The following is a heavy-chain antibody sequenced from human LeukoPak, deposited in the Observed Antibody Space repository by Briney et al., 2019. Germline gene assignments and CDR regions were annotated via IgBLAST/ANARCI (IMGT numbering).Heavy chain of an antibody. V-gene: IGHV3-21*01. CDR3: ARGASRADN. Sequence: GSLRLSCAASGFTFRSYNMNWVRQAPGKRPEWVSSISSSSYIYYADSVKGRFTISRDNAKNSLYLQMNSLRAEDTALYYCARGASRADNWGQGTLVTVSS. CDR1: GFTFRSYN. J-gene: IGHJ4*02. CDR2: ISSSSYI.